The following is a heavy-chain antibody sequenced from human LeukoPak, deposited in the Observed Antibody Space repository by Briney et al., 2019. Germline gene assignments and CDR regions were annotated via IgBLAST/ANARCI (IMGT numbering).Heavy chain of an antibody. CDR1: GFTFSTYS. J-gene: IGHJ4*02. V-gene: IGHV3-21*01. Sequence: GGSLRLSCAASGFTFSTYSMNWVRQAPGKGLEWVSSITASSTAIYSADSVKGRFTISRDNAKNFLYLQMNSLRAEDTAVYYCAREIQAPGKTLDYWGQGALVTVSS. CDR2: ITASSTAI. CDR3: AREIQAPGKTLDY.